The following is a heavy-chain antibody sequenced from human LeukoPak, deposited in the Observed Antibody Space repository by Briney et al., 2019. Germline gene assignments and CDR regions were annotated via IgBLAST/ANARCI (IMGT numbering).Heavy chain of an antibody. CDR1: GASVSSGSYY. Sequence: SETLSLTCSVSGASVSSGSYYWSWIRQSPGKGLEWIGYIYHSGSTNYNPSLKSRVTISLDTSKNQFSLRLSSVTAADAAVYYCASRHGDSGSSNCWGQGALVTVSS. V-gene: IGHV4-61*01. J-gene: IGHJ4*02. D-gene: IGHD3-10*01. CDR3: ASRHGDSGSSNC. CDR2: IYHSGST.